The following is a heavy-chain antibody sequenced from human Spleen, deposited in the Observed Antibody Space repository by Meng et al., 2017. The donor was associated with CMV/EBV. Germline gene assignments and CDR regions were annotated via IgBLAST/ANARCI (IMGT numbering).Heavy chain of an antibody. CDR2: ISSSGSTI. D-gene: IGHD3-3*01. V-gene: IGHV3-11*01. Sequence: GESLKISCAASGFTFSDYYMSWIRQAPGKGLEWVSYISSSGSTIYYADSVKGRFTISRDNAKNSLYLQMNNLRAEDTALYYCAKEGVGGFDHWGQGTLVTVSS. J-gene: IGHJ4*02. CDR3: AKEGVGGFDH. CDR1: GFTFSDYY.